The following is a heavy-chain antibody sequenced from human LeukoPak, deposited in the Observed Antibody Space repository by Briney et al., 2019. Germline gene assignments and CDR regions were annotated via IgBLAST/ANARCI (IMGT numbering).Heavy chain of an antibody. D-gene: IGHD3-10*01. J-gene: IGHJ6*03. V-gene: IGHV1-2*02. Sequence: GASVKVSCKASGYTFTDYHLHWIRQAPGQGLEWMGWINPNSGGTNYAQKFQGRVTMTRDTSISTAYMELSRLRSDDTAVYYCARGLMGKYYYGSGSYYLPSYYYYMDVWGKGTTVTVSS. CDR2: INPNSGGT. CDR1: GYTFTDYH. CDR3: ARGLMGKYYYGSGSYYLPSYYYYMDV.